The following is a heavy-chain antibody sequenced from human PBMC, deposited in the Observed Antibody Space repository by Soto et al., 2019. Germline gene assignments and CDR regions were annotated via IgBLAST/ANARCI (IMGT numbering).Heavy chain of an antibody. D-gene: IGHD2-2*01. J-gene: IGHJ5*01. CDR1: GYTFTSYD. V-gene: IGHV1-8*01. Sequence: GASVKVSCKASGYTFTSYDINWVRQATGQGLEWMGWMNPNSGNTGYAQKFQGRVTMTRNTSISTAYMELSSLRSEDTAVYYCAREPGYCISPSCLYYWFDPWGQGTLVTVSS. CDR2: MNPNSGNT. CDR3: AREPGYCISPSCLYYWFDP.